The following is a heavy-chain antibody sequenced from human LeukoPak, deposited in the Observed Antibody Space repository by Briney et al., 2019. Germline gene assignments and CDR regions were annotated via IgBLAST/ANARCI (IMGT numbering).Heavy chain of an antibody. CDR3: ARDDPYSSGWYANY. Sequence: GASVTVSCKSSGYTFTIYGISWVRQAPGQGLEWMGWISAYNGNTNYAQKLQGRVTMTTDTSTSTAYMELRSLRSDDTAVYYCARDDPYSSGWYANYWGQGTLVTVSS. CDR1: GYTFTIYG. D-gene: IGHD6-19*01. J-gene: IGHJ4*02. V-gene: IGHV1-18*01. CDR2: ISAYNGNT.